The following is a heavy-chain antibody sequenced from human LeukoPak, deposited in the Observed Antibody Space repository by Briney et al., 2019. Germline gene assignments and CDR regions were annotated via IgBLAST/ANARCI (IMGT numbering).Heavy chain of an antibody. CDR3: ARGGYYDSSGSFDP. D-gene: IGHD3-22*01. Sequence: ASVKVSCKSSGYTFARYYIHWVRPAPGQGHEWMGIINPSGGTTRYAQKFQGRVTMTRETSTSTVYMELSSLRSDDTAVYDCARGGYYDSSGSFDPWGQGTLVTVSS. V-gene: IGHV1-46*01. CDR2: INPSGGTT. CDR1: GYTFARYY. J-gene: IGHJ5*02.